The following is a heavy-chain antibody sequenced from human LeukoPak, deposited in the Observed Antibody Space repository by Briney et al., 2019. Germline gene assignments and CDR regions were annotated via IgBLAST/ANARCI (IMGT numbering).Heavy chain of an antibody. CDR3: AKANWVSDADAVW. Sequence: GSLRVSCTASGFNFKTYAMSWVRQTPARGLEWVSSLRGNGETFYADSVKGRFTLSRDDSRNTVYLQLNNLRVEDTAIYYCAKANWVSDADAVWWGQGTLVTVSS. J-gene: IGHJ4*02. V-gene: IGHV3-23*01. D-gene: IGHD3-16*01. CDR1: GFNFKTYA. CDR2: LRGNGET.